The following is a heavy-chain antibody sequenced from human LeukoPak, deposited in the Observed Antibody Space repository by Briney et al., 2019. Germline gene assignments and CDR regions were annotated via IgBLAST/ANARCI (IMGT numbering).Heavy chain of an antibody. CDR2: ISSSGTTI. D-gene: IGHD1-26*01. J-gene: IGHJ4*02. V-gene: IGHV3-11*01. Sequence: GGSLRLSCAASGFTVSSNYMSWVRQAPGKGLEWVSYISSSGTTIYYADSVKGRFTISRDNAKNSLYLQMNSLRAEDTAVYYCARRRDSGSLQHFDYWGQGTLVTVSS. CDR1: GFTVSSNY. CDR3: ARRRDSGSLQHFDY.